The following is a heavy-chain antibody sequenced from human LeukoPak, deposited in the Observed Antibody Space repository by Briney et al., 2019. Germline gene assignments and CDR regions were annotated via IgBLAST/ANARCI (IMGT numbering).Heavy chain of an antibody. D-gene: IGHD5-18*01. V-gene: IGHV6-1*01. CDR1: GDSVSTNSS. CDR2: TYYRSKWYN. CDR3: ARGGQGDGYSADEAFDI. Sequence: SQTLSLTCVISGDSVSTNSSWNWIRQSPSRGLEWLGRTYYRSKWYNDYVVSVKGRINISPDTSKNQFSLHLNSVTPEDTAVYSCARGGQGDGYSADEAFDIWGQGTMVTVS. J-gene: IGHJ3*02.